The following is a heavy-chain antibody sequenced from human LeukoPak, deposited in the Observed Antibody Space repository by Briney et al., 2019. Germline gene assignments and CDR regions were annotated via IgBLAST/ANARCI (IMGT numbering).Heavy chain of an antibody. D-gene: IGHD6-13*01. CDR1: GYSFTSYW. V-gene: IGHV5-51*01. CDR3: ARGSGIIDSSSWNPFRTEYYYGMDV. J-gene: IGHJ6*02. Sequence: SGESLKISCKGSGYSFTSYWIGWVRQMPGKGLEWMGIIYPGDSDTRYSPSFQGQVTISADKSISTAYLQWSSLKASDTAMYYCARGSGIIDSSSWNPFRTEYYYGMDVWGQGTTVTVSS. CDR2: IYPGDSDT.